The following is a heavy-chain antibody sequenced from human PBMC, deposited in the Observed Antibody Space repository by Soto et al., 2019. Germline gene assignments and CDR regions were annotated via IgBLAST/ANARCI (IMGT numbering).Heavy chain of an antibody. CDR3: ARPRYPTGFFDY. D-gene: IGHD2-2*02. Sequence: GGSLRLSCAASGFTVSSNYMSWVRQAPGKGLEWVSVIYTGGGTYYADSVKGRFTISRDSSKNTLNLQMNSLRVEDTAVYFCARPRYPTGFFDYWGQGTLVTVSS. CDR2: IYTGGGT. J-gene: IGHJ4*02. V-gene: IGHV3-53*01. CDR1: GFTVSSNY.